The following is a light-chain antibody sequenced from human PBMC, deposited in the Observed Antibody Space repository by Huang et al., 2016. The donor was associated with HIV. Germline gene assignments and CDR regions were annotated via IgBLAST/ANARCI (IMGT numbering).Light chain of an antibody. CDR3: QQRSKD. J-gene: IGKJ4*01. Sequence: EVVLTQSPATLSLSPGDRATPSCRASEGVGNSLAWYQQRPGQAPRLLIYDASNRATGIPARFSGSGSGTDFTLTISSLEPEDIAVYYCQQRSKDFGGGTKVEIK. V-gene: IGKV3-11*01. CDR1: EGVGNS. CDR2: DAS.